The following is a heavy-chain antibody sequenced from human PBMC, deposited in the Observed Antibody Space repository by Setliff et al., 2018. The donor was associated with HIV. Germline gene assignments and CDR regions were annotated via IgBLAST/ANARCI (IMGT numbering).Heavy chain of an antibody. D-gene: IGHD4-4*01. V-gene: IGHV1-3*01. J-gene: IGHJ6*02. CDR3: ARDSGDDYSDYYYYGMDV. Sequence: GASVKVSCKASGYTFTNYAMHWARQAPGQRLEWMGWINAGNGDTKYSQKFQGRVTFTWDTSASTAYMELSSLRSEDTALYYCARDSGDDYSDYYYYGMDVWGQGTTVTVSS. CDR1: GYTFTNYA. CDR2: INAGNGDT.